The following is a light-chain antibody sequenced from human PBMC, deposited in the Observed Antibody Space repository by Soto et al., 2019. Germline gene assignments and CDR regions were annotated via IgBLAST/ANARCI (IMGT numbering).Light chain of an antibody. CDR3: QQRSNWPIT. CDR2: GAS. CDR1: QTINSNY. Sequence: EIVLTQSPGTLSLSPGARATLSCRASQTINSNYLVWFQQKPGQAPRLLIYGASSRATGIPDRFSGRGSGTDLTITISSLEPEDCDVYECQQRSNWPITFGQGTRLEIK. V-gene: IGKV3D-20*02. J-gene: IGKJ5*01.